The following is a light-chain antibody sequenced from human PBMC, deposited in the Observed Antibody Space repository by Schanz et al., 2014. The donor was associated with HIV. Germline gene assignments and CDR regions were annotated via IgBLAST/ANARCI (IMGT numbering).Light chain of an antibody. V-gene: IGLV2-14*02. Sequence: QSALTQPASVSGSPGQSITISCSGVRNNVGIYDLVSWYQQHPGKAPKLMIYDVTKRPSGVPDRFSGSKSGNTASLTVSELLAEDEGDYYCNSYTSSNTRVFGGGTKLTVL. CDR2: DVT. CDR1: RNNVGIYDL. CDR3: NSYTSSNTRV. J-gene: IGLJ3*02.